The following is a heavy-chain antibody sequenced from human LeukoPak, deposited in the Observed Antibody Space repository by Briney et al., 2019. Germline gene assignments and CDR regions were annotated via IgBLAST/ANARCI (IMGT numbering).Heavy chain of an antibody. J-gene: IGHJ4*02. Sequence: ASVKVSCKASGGTFSSYALSWVRQAPGQGLEWVGGIVPIFGTANYAQKFQGRVTITADESTSTAYMELSSLRSEDTAVYYCARAGNPKAGTASYYFDYWGQGTLVTVSS. D-gene: IGHD1-7*01. CDR2: IVPIFGTA. V-gene: IGHV1-69*13. CDR3: ARAGNPKAGTASYYFDY. CDR1: GGTFSSYA.